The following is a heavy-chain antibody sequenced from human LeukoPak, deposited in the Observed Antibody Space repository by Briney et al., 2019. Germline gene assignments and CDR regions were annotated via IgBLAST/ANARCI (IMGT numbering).Heavy chain of an antibody. V-gene: IGHV3-23*01. J-gene: IGHJ4*02. CDR3: ARGLRLGELSTSCFDY. CDR1: GFTFSSYG. D-gene: IGHD3-16*02. CDR2: ISGSGGST. Sequence: PGGSLRLSCAASGFTFSSYGMSWVRQAPGKGLEWVSAISGSGGSTYYADSVKGRFTISRDNSKNTLYLQMNSLRAEDTAVYYCARGLRLGELSTSCFDYWGQGTLVTVSS.